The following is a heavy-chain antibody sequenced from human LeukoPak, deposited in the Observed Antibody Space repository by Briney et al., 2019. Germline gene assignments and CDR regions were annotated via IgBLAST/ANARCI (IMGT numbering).Heavy chain of an antibody. CDR3: AKRVVIRSTDYFYYYIHV. CDR1: GFTFSDYG. CDR2: IRYNGDSK. J-gene: IGHJ6*03. V-gene: IGHV3-30*02. D-gene: IGHD3-3*01. Sequence: PVGSLRLSCEAPGFTFSDYGMHRVCQAPGKGLEWGAFIRYNGDSKYYADSVKGRVTVSRDNSQSTLYLQMNSLRVEDTAVYYCAKRVVIRSTDYFYYYIHVWGKGTTVTVSS.